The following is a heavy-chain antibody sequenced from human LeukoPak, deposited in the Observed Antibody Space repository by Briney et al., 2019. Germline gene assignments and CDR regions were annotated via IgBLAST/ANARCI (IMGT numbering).Heavy chain of an antibody. D-gene: IGHD5-24*01. Sequence: GGSLRLSCVASGFTFSNYGMHWVRQAPGKGLEWVSGISGSGGGTYYADSVKGRFTISRDNSKNTLYLQMNSLRADDTAVYYCTKGGTDGYNYHWGQGTLVIVSS. CDR1: GFTFSNYG. CDR2: ISGSGGGT. J-gene: IGHJ4*02. CDR3: TKGGTDGYNYH. V-gene: IGHV3-23*01.